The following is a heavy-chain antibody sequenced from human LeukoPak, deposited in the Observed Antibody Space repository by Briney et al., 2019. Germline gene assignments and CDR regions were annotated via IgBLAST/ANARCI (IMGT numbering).Heavy chain of an antibody. D-gene: IGHD3-22*01. J-gene: IGHJ4*02. Sequence: PGGSARLSCAASGFTFNIYVMSWVRQAPGKGLDWVSVMSGSGGSTCYADSVKGRFTISTDNSKNTLYLQMNSLRAEDTAVYYCAKGQYYYDSSGYDYWGQGTLVTVSS. CDR2: MSGSGGST. CDR3: AKGQYYYDSSGYDY. V-gene: IGHV3-23*01. CDR1: GFTFNIYV.